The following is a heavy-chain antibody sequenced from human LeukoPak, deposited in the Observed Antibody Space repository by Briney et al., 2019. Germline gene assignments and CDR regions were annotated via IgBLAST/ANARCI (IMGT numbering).Heavy chain of an antibody. V-gene: IGHV4-39*01. J-gene: IGHJ4*02. CDR2: IYYSGST. CDR3: TRRALSGDEGIY. CDR1: DGSISSSRYY. Sequence: PSETLSLTCTVSDGSISSSRYYWAWIRQPPRKGLEWIGSIYYSGSTYYSPSLKSRGTISVDTSKSQVSLRLSSMTAADTAVYYCTRRALSGDEGIYWGQGTLVIVSS. D-gene: IGHD2-21*02.